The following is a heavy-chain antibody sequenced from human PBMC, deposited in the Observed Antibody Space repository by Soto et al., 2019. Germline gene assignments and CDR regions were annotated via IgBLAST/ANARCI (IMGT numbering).Heavy chain of an antibody. CDR2: ISSSSSTI. D-gene: IGHD1-1*01. CDR3: ARELQISPVDAFDI. V-gene: IGHV3-48*02. CDR1: GFTFSSYS. Sequence: PGGSLRLSCAASGFTFSSYSMNWVRQAPGKGLEWVSYISSSSSTIYYADSVKGRFTISRDNAKNSLYLQMNSLRDEDTAVYYCARELQISPVDAFDIWGQGTMVTVSS. J-gene: IGHJ3*02.